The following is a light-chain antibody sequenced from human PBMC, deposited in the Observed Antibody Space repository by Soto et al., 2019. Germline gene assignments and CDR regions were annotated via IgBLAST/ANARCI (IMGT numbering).Light chain of an antibody. CDR1: RDISHF. CDR3: QQLNTWPII. J-gene: IGKJ5*01. CDR2: AAS. V-gene: IGKV1-9*01. Sequence: SQLAQSPSSLSASVGDRVTITCRASRDISHFLAWYQQKPGKAPKLLISAASTLQSGVASRFSGSGSGTDFTLTISSLQPEDFATYYCQQLNTWPIIFGQGTRLEIK.